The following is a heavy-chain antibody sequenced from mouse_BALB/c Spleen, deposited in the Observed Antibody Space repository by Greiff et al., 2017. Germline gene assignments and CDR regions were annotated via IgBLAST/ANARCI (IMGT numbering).Heavy chain of an antibody. CDR3: AREDDGYLFAY. V-gene: IGHV1S41*01. CDR2: IAPGSGST. D-gene: IGHD2-3*01. Sequence: DLVKPGASVKLSCKASGYTFTSYWINWIKQRPGQGLEWIGRIAPGSGSTYYNEMFKGKATLTVDTSSSTAYIQLSSLSSEDSAVYFCAREDDGYLFAYWGQGTLVTVSA. CDR1: GYTFTSYW. J-gene: IGHJ3*01.